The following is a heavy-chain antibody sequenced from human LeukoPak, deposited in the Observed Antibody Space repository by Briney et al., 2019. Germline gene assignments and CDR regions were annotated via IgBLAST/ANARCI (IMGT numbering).Heavy chain of an antibody. CDR2: IYYSGST. CDR3: AATYSSGWGY. CDR1: GGSISSSSYY. V-gene: IGHV4-39*07. D-gene: IGHD6-19*01. J-gene: IGHJ4*02. Sequence: RASETLSLTCTVSGGSISSSSYYWGWIRQPPGKGLEWIGSIYYSGSTYCNPSLKSRVTISVDTSKNQFSLKLSSVTAADTAVYYCAATYSSGWGYWGQGTLVTVSS.